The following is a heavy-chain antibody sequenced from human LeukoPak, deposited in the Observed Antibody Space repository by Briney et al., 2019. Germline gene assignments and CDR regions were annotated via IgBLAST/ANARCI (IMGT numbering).Heavy chain of an antibody. CDR2: ISAYNGNT. J-gene: IGHJ5*02. CDR3: ARRVVVVPAAGWFDP. Sequence: GASVKVSCKASGYTFTSYGISWVRQAPGQGLEWMGWISAYNGNTNYAQKLQGRVTMTTDTSTSTAYMELRSLRSDDTAVYYCARRVVVVPAAGWFDPWGQRTLVTVSS. D-gene: IGHD2-2*01. CDR1: GYTFTSYG. V-gene: IGHV1-18*01.